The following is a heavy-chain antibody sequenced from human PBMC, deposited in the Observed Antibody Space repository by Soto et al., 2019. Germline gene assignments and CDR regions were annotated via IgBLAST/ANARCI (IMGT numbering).Heavy chain of an antibody. V-gene: IGHV1-69*12. CDR3: AQCLLGVNYYYGMDV. CDR1: GGTFSSYA. Sequence: QVQLVQSGAEVMKPGSSVKVSCKASGGTFSSYAINWVRQAPGQGLEWMGGIIPIFATADYAQKFQGRVTITADESTSTAYMELSSLRSEDTAVYYCAQCLLGVNYYYGMDVWGQGTTVTVSS. CDR2: IIPIFATA. J-gene: IGHJ6*02. D-gene: IGHD3-16*01.